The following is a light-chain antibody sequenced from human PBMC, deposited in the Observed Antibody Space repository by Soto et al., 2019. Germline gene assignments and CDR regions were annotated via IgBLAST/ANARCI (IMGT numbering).Light chain of an antibody. CDR1: SGHRSYI. CDR2: LESSGSQ. Sequence: QSVLTQSSSASASLGSSVNLTCTLSSGHRSYIIAWHRQQPGKAPRFLMRLESSGSQNKGSGVPDRFSGSSSGAARYLTISNLQSEDEADYYCETWNSNTRVFGGGTKLTVL. V-gene: IGLV4-60*03. J-gene: IGLJ3*02. CDR3: ETWNSNTRV.